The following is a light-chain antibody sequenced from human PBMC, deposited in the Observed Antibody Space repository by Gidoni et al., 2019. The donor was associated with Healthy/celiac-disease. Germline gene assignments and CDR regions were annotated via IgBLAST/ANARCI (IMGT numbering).Light chain of an antibody. J-gene: IGLJ2*01. CDR2: QDS. V-gene: IGLV3-1*01. Sequence: SYELTQPPSVSVSPGQTASITCSGDNLGDKYACWYQQQPGQSPVLVIYQDSKRPSGIPERFSGSNSGNTATLTISGTQAMDEADYYCQAWASSTAVVFGGGTTLTVL. CDR1: NLGDKY. CDR3: QAWASSTAVV.